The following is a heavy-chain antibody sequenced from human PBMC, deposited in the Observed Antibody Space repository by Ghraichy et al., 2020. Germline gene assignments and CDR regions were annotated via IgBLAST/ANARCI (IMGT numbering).Heavy chain of an antibody. CDR3: ARAIVGASY. CDR2: IKQDGSEK. V-gene: IGHV3-7*03. CDR1: GFTFSSYW. Sequence: LSLTCAASGFTFSSYWMSWVRQAPGKGLEWVANIKQDGSEKYYVDSVKGRFTISRDNAKNSLYLQMNSLRAEDTAVYYCARAIVGASYWGQGTLVTVSS. J-gene: IGHJ4*02. D-gene: IGHD1-26*01.